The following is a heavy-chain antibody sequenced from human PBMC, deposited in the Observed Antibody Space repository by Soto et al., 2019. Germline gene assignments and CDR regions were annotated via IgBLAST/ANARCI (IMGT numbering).Heavy chain of an antibody. CDR1: GFTFSSYA. J-gene: IGHJ4*02. CDR2: ISGSGGST. V-gene: IGHV3-23*01. CDR3: ASASLNGDWLYSVY. D-gene: IGHD3-9*01. Sequence: GGSLRLSCAASGFTFSSYAMSWVRQAPGKGLEWVSAISGSGGSTYYADSVKGRFTISRDNSKNRLYLQMNSLRAEDTAVYYCASASLNGDWLYSVYWGQGTLVTVSS.